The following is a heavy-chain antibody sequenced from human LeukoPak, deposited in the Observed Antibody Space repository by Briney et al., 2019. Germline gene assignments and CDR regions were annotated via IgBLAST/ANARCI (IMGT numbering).Heavy chain of an antibody. Sequence: GRSLRLSCAASGFTFSSYGMHWVRQAPGKGLEWVAVISYDGSNEYYADSVKGRFTISRDNSKNTLYLQMNSLRAEDTAVYYCAKDRGYYAPFDYWGQGTLVTVSS. J-gene: IGHJ4*02. V-gene: IGHV3-30*18. D-gene: IGHD3-10*01. CDR3: AKDRGYYAPFDY. CDR1: GFTFSSYG. CDR2: ISYDGSNE.